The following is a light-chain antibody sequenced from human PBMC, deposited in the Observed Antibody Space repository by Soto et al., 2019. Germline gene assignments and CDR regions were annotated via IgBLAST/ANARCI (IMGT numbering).Light chain of an antibody. CDR3: QQYDNAPRT. Sequence: EVVMTQSPATLSVSPGERVTFSCRASQSVTTNLAWYQHKPGQSPRLLISGASTGASGIPPRFSGSGSGTEFTLTIDRLQSADFAVYYCQQYDNAPRTFGQGTKVEIK. CDR1: QSVTTN. CDR2: GAS. J-gene: IGKJ1*01. V-gene: IGKV3-15*01.